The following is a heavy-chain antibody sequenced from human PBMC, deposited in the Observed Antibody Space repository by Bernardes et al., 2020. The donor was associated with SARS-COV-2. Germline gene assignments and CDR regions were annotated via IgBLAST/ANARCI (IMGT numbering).Heavy chain of an antibody. J-gene: IGHJ2*01. CDR1: GDSIRNDDEY. CDR2: ISYRGGT. Sequence: SETLSLTCSVSGDSIRNDDEYWNWIRQRPGEGLEWIGHISYRGGTYYNPSLRSRVSISVDRSKNQFSLKLTSVTAADTAIYYCARDPWGDSVPQNYWYFDIWGRGTLVTVSS. CDR3: ARDPWGDSVPQNYWYFDI. D-gene: IGHD2-21*02. V-gene: IGHV4-31*03.